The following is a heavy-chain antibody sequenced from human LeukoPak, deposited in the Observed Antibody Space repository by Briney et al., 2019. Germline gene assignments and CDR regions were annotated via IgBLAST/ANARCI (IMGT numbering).Heavy chain of an antibody. V-gene: IGHV5-51*01. D-gene: IGHD2/OR15-2a*01. J-gene: IGHJ4*02. CDR2: IYPDDSDT. CDR3: TRHGCNSCYSDY. Sequence: PGESLKISCKGSGYYFNNYWIGWVRQMPGKGLEWMGIIYPDDSDTIYSPSFQGQVTISVDKSIGTAYLQWPSLKASDTAIYYCTRHGCNSCYSDYWGQGSLVAVSS. CDR1: GYYFNNYW.